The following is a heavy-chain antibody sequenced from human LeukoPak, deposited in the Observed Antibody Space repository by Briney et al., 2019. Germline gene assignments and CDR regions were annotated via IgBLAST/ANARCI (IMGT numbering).Heavy chain of an antibody. CDR2: MNPNSGNT. CDR3: ARAPRWRITMVRGARPYYFDY. Sequence: ASVKVSCKASGYTFTSYDINWVRQATGQGLEWMGWMNPNSGNTGYAQKFQGRVTMTRNTSISTAYMELSSLRSEDTAVYYCARAPRWRITMVRGARPYYFDYWGQGTLVTVSS. CDR1: GYTFTSYD. D-gene: IGHD3-10*01. J-gene: IGHJ4*02. V-gene: IGHV1-8*01.